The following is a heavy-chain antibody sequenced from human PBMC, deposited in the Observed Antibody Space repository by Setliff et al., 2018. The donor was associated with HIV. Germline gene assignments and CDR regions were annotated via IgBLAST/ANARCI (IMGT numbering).Heavy chain of an antibody. D-gene: IGHD3-3*01. J-gene: IGHJ6*03. CDR1: GYTFTGWY. V-gene: IGHV1-46*01. CDR2: INPSGGTI. CDR3: ARDGYYNSWSGYGYYYYYMDV. Sequence: ASVKVSCKASGYTFTGWYMHWVRQAPGQGLEWMGIINPSGGTISYAQKFQGRVTMTGDTSTSTVYMELSSLRSEDTAVYYCARDGYYNSWSGYGYYYYYMDVWGKGTTVTVSS.